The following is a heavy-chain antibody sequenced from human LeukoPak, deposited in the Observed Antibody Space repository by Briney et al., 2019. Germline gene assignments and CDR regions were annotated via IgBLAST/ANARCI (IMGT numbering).Heavy chain of an antibody. V-gene: IGHV1-8*03. CDR3: ARDGGPFDY. Sequence: GASVKVSCKASGGTFNNYAISWVRQAPGQGLEWMGWMNPINGNTGYAQEFQGRVTITRDTSASTSYMDLSSLRSEDTAVYYCARDGGPFDYWGQGTLVTVSS. CDR1: GGTFNNYA. CDR2: MNPINGNT. D-gene: IGHD3-10*01. J-gene: IGHJ4*02.